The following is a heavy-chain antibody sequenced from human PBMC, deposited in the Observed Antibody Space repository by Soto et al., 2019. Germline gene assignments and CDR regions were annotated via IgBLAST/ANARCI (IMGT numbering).Heavy chain of an antibody. CDR2: IIPIFGTA. J-gene: IGHJ6*02. CDR1: GGTFSSYA. Sequence: QVQLVQSGAEVKKPGSSVKVSCKASGGTFSSYAISWVRQAPGQGLEWMGGIIPIFGTANYAQKFQGRVTITADKSTSTAYMELSSLRSEDTAVYYCARGLAARPRYYSYGMDVWGQGTTVTVSS. CDR3: ARGLAARPRYYSYGMDV. V-gene: IGHV1-69*06. D-gene: IGHD6-6*01.